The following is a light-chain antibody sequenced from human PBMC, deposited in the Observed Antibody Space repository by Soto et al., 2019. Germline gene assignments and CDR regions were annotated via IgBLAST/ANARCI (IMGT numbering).Light chain of an antibody. J-gene: IGKJ3*01. CDR2: AAS. V-gene: IGKV1-9*01. CDR3: QQLNSYRFT. Sequence: DIQLTQSPSFLYASVGDRATITCRASQGISSYLAWYQQKPGKAPKLLIYAASTLQSGVPSRFSGSGSGTEFTLTISSLQPEDFATYYCQQLNSYRFTFGPGTKVDIK. CDR1: QGISSY.